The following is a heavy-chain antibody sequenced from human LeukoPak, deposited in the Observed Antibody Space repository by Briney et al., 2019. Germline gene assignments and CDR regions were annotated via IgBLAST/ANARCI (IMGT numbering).Heavy chain of an antibody. CDR1: GYTFTGYY. J-gene: IGHJ2*01. CDR3: ARDYWYFDL. Sequence: ASVKVSCKASGYTFTGYYMHWVRQAPGQGLEWMGWINPNSGDTNYQGRVTMTRDTSISTAYMELSRLRSDDTAVYYCARDYWYFDLWGRGTLVTVSS. CDR2: INPNSGDT. V-gene: IGHV1-2*02.